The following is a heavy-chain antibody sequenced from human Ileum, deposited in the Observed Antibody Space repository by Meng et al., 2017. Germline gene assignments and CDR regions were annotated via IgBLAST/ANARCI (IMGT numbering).Heavy chain of an antibody. J-gene: IGHJ6*01. CDR3: ARDWAGSSWYYYYVMDV. D-gene: IGHD6-13*01. V-gene: IGHV7-4-1*02. CDR1: GYTFTSYA. Sequence: ASVKVSCKASGYTFTSYAMNWVRQAPGQGLEWMGWINTNTGNPTYDQGFTGRFVFSLENSVSTAYLQISSLKAEDTAVYYCARDWAGSSWYYYYVMDVWGQGNTVNGAS. CDR2: INTNTGNP.